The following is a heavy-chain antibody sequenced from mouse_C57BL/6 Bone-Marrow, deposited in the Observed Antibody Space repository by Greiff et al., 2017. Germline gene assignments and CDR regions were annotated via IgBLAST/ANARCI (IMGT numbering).Heavy chain of an antibody. J-gene: IGHJ3*01. CDR3: AVAGFAY. Sequence: QVQLQQSGAELARPWASVTLSCTASGYTFTSYGISWVKQRTGQGLEWIGEIYPRRGNNYYNAKFKGKATLTADKSSSTAYMELRSLTSEDSAVYFCAVAGFAYWGQGTLVTVSA. V-gene: IGHV1-81*01. CDR1: GYTFTSYG. D-gene: IGHD1-1*02. CDR2: IYPRRGNN.